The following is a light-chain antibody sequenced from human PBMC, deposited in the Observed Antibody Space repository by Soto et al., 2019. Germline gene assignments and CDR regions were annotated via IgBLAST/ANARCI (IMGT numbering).Light chain of an antibody. CDR1: QTVSSY. Sequence: EILMTQSPATLSLSPGERATLTCRASQTVSSYLAWYQQKPGKAPKLLIYDASTRDTGVPARFSGSGSGTDFTLTIGSLEPDDFAVYYCQQHSTWRPYTFGQGTKLEIK. CDR2: DAS. CDR3: QQHSTWRPYT. J-gene: IGKJ2*01. V-gene: IGKV3-11*01.